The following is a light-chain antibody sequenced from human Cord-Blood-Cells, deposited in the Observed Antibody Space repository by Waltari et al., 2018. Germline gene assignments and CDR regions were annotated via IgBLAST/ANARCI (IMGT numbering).Light chain of an antibody. CDR1: QSVSSN. Sequence: EIVMTQSPATLSVSPGERASLSRRASQSVSSNLAWYQQKPGQAPRLLIYGASTRTTGIPARFSGSGSGTEFTLTISSLQSEAFAVYDCQQYNNWPLTFGGGTKVEIK. J-gene: IGKJ4*01. CDR3: QQYNNWPLT. CDR2: GAS. V-gene: IGKV3D-15*01.